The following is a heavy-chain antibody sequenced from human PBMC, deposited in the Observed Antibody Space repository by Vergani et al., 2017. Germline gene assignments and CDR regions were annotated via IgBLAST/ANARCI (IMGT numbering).Heavy chain of an antibody. CDR2: IKSKTVGGTT. J-gene: IGHJ3*02. CDR3: TTQWDTAMVGPDAFYI. D-gene: IGHD5-18*01. V-gene: IGHV3-15*01. Sequence: EVQLVESGGGLVKPGGSLRLSCAASGFTFRNAWMSWVRQAPGKGLEWVGRIKSKTVGGTTYYAAPVKGRFTISRDDSKNTLYLQMNSLKTEDTAVYYCTTQWDTAMVGPDAFYIWGQGTMVTVSS. CDR1: GFTFRNAW.